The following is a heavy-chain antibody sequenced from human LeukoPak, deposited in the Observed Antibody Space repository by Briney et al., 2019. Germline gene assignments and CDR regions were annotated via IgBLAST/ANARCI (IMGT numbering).Heavy chain of an antibody. Sequence: SETLSLTCAVYGGSFSGYYWSWIRQPPGKGLEWIGEINHSGSTNYNPSLKSRVTISVDTSKNQFSLKLSSVTAADTAVYYCARGVTPYPYMDVWGKGTTVTVSS. V-gene: IGHV4-34*01. D-gene: IGHD4-23*01. CDR3: ARGVTPYPYMDV. CDR1: GGSFSGYY. CDR2: INHSGST. J-gene: IGHJ6*03.